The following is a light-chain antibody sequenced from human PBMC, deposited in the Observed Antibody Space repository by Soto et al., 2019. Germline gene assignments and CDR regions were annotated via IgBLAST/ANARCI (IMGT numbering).Light chain of an antibody. CDR1: RDYTNYK. CDR2: VGSDGIVG. J-gene: IGLJ1*01. CDR3: GADDGSGRDFVYF. Sequence: QLVRTQPPSASSSLVASVTLTCILSRDYTNYKVDWYQQRPGKGPRFVMRVGSDGIVGPRGDGIPDRFSVLASGLNRYLTIQNIQEEDESDYYCGADDGSGRDFVYFFGSGTKVTVL. V-gene: IGLV9-49*01.